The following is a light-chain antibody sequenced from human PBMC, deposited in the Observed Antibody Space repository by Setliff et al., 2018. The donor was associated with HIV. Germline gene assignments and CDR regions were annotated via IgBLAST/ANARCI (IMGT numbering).Light chain of an antibody. Sequence: QSALTQPAYVSGSPGQSITISCTGTSSDVGGYNYVSWYHQHPGKAPKLMIYEVSHRPSGVSNRFSGSKSGNTASLTISGLQAEDEADYYCSSYTSSSTYVFGTGTKVTVL. CDR2: EVS. CDR1: SSDVGGYNY. J-gene: IGLJ1*01. CDR3: SSYTSSSTYV. V-gene: IGLV2-14*01.